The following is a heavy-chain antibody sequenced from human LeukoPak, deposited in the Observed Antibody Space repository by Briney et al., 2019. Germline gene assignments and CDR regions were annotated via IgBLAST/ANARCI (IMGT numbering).Heavy chain of an antibody. CDR1: GGSISSSSYY. D-gene: IGHD4-17*01. Sequence: PSETLSLTCTVSGGSISSSSYYWGWIRQPPGKGLEWIGSIYYSGSTYYNPSLKSRVTITLHTSKNQFSLRLSSVTAADTAVYYCVRDYNRNEFYGDYRYFPHWGQGTLVTVSS. J-gene: IGHJ1*01. V-gene: IGHV4-39*07. CDR2: IYYSGST. CDR3: VRDYNRNEFYGDYRYFPH.